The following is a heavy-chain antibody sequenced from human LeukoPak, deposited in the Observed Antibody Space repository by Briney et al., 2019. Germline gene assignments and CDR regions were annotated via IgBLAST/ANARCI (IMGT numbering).Heavy chain of an antibody. V-gene: IGHV4-61*02. J-gene: IGHJ2*01. CDR1: GGSISSGSYY. D-gene: IGHD2-2*01. CDR2: IYTSGST. Sequence: PSQTLSLTCTVSGGSISSGSYYWSWIRQPAGKGLEWIGRIYTSGSTNYNPSLKSQVTISVDTSKNQFSLKLSSVTAADTAVYYCARDGFVVVPAAYWYFDLWGRGTLVTVSS. CDR3: ARDGFVVVPAAYWYFDL.